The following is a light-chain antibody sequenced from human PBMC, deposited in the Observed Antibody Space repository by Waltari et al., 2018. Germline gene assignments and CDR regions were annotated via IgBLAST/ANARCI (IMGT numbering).Light chain of an antibody. CDR1: SFRKYY. Sequence: SSELTQDPTVSVALGQTVRTTCQGDSFRKYYPSWYQQRPGQAPILVFYGQSSRPSGIPDRFSGSISGNTASLTITGAQAEDEADYYCHSRDSSSTRFFGGGTRLTV. V-gene: IGLV3-19*01. CDR2: GQS. CDR3: HSRDSSSTRF. J-gene: IGLJ2*01.